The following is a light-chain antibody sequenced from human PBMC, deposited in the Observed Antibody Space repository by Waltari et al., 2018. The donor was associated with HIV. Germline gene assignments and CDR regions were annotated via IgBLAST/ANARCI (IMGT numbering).Light chain of an antibody. CDR2: DAS. V-gene: IGKV1-33*01. CDR3: QRCDNLPYT. CDR1: KDLSNY. Sequence: DIQMTQSPSSLSASVGDRVTITCQATKDLSNYLNWYQQKPGKAPKLLIYDASNLETGVPSRFSGGGSGTDFTFTISSLQPEDIATYYCQRCDNLPYTFGQGTNLEIK. J-gene: IGKJ2*01.